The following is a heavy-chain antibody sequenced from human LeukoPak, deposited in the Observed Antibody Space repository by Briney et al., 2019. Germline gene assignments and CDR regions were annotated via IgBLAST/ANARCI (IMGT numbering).Heavy chain of an antibody. Sequence: ASVNVSCKVSGYTLTELSMHWVRQAPGKGLEWMGGFDPEDGETIYAQKFQGRVTMTEDTSTDTAYMELSSLRSEDTAVYYCATGSTYYYDSSGYYRFDYWGQGTLVTVSS. V-gene: IGHV1-24*01. J-gene: IGHJ4*02. CDR2: FDPEDGET. CDR1: GYTLTELS. CDR3: ATGSTYYYDSSGYYRFDY. D-gene: IGHD3-22*01.